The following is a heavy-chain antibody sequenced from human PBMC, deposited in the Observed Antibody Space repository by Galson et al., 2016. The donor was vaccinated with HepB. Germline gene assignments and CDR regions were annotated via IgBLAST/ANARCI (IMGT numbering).Heavy chain of an antibody. Sequence: SLRLSCAASGFVFSNFGLSWVRQAPGKGLEWVASISTRRNTYYSDSVQGRFTISSDNSNNTLYQQMNGLRAEDTAVYYCAKERLVRRIFDHWGQGTLLTVPS. CDR3: AKERLVRRIFDH. V-gene: IGHV3-23*01. CDR2: ISTRRNT. J-gene: IGHJ4*02. CDR1: GFVFSNFG. D-gene: IGHD1-1*01.